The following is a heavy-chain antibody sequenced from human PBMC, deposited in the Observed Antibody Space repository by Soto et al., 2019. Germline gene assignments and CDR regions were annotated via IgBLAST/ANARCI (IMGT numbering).Heavy chain of an antibody. CDR2: IRNEANAYST. Sequence: PGGSLRLSCAASGFTFSDHFMDWVRQAPGKGLEWVGRIRNEANAYSTEYAASVKGRFTVSRDNSKNELYLQMSSLKTEETAVFYCCRGRFFGSGRYKIGDFDNCGHGTLVTVSS. CDR3: CRGRFFGSGRYKIGDFDN. D-gene: IGHD3-10*01. J-gene: IGHJ4*01. V-gene: IGHV3-72*01. CDR1: GFTFSDHF.